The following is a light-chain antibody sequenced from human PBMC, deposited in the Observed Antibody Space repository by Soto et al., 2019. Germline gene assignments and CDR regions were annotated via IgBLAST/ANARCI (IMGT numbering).Light chain of an antibody. CDR1: QSVSSSY. V-gene: IGKV3-20*01. Sequence: EIVLTQSPGTLSLSPGERATLSCRASQSVSSSYLAWYQQRAGQAPRLLIYGASSRATGIPDRFSGSGSGTDFTLTISRLEAEDSAVYYCQQYGRSPPTFGQGTKVDIK. J-gene: IGKJ1*01. CDR2: GAS. CDR3: QQYGRSPPT.